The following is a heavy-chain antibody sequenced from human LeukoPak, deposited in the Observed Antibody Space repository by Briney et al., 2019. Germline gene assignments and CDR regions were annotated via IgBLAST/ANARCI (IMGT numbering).Heavy chain of an antibody. CDR3: ARFLYSSSYAFDI. D-gene: IGHD6-13*01. V-gene: IGHV4-59*01. J-gene: IGHJ3*02. Sequence: SETLSLTCTVSGGSISSYYWSWIRQPPGKGLEWIGYIYYSGSTNYNPSLKSRVTISVDASKNQFSLKLNSVTAADTAVYYRARFLYSSSYAFDIWGQGTMVTVSS. CDR2: IYYSGST. CDR1: GGSISSYY.